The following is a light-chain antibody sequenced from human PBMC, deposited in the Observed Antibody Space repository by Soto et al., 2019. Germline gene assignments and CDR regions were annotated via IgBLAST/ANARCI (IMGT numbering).Light chain of an antibody. Sequence: IVLMQSPDTLSLSPGERATLSCRAGRSLSSDYLAWYQQRPGQAPSLLIYGASSRATGVPDRFSGSGSGTDFTLTINRLEPEDFAVYFCQQYGSSPEITFGPGTRLEIK. CDR2: GAS. J-gene: IGKJ5*01. CDR1: RSLSSDY. V-gene: IGKV3-20*01. CDR3: QQYGSSPEIT.